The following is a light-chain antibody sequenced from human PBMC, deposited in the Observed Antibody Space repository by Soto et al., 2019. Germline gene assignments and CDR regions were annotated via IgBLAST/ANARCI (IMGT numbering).Light chain of an antibody. CDR1: QSVANN. V-gene: IGKV3-15*01. J-gene: IGKJ2*01. CDR2: ETS. CDR3: QHHNQWPS. Sequence: IVMTQSPATLSLSLGERATLSCRASQSVANNFACYQQKPGQAPSLLIYETSTRATGIPARFGGSGTGTEITLTISSLQSEDFAVYSCQHHNQWPSFGQGTNQEIK.